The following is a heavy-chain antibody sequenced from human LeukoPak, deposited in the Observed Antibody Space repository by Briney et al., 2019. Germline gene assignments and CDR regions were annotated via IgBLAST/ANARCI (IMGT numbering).Heavy chain of an antibody. J-gene: IGHJ5*02. Sequence: KPGGSLRLSCAASGFTFPNTWMSWVRQAPGKGLEWVGRIKSKTDGGTADYAAPGKGRFTISRDDSKNTMYLQMNSLETEDTAVYYCITWRWFDPWGQGTLVTVSS. CDR3: ITWRWFDP. CDR2: IKSKTDGGTA. V-gene: IGHV3-15*01. CDR1: GFTFPNTW.